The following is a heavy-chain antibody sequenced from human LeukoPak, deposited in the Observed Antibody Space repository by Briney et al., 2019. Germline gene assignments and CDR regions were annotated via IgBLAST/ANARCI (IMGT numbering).Heavy chain of an antibody. J-gene: IGHJ4*02. Sequence: SQTLSLTCTVSGGSISSGSYYWSWIRQPAGKGLEWIGRIYTSGSTNYNPSLKSRVTISVDTSKNQFSLKLSSVTAADTAVYYCARGPGQLLSDHWGQGTLVTVSS. CDR1: GGSISSGSYY. CDR2: IYTSGST. CDR3: ARGPGQLLSDH. V-gene: IGHV4-61*02. D-gene: IGHD2-2*01.